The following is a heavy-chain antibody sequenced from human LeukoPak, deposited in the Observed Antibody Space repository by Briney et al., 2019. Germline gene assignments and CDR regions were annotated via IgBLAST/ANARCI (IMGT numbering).Heavy chain of an antibody. CDR2: IFYDGSKT. Sequence: GGSLRLSCAASGFTFSSYGMHWVRLAPGKGLEWVAVIFYDGSKTYYADSLKGRFTISRDNSKNTLYLQMNSLRAEDTAVYYCARDISSSWYDCRGLGTVVTVSS. D-gene: IGHD6-13*01. J-gene: IGHJ4*02. V-gene: IGHV3-33*08. CDR1: GFTFSSYG. CDR3: ARDISSSWYDC.